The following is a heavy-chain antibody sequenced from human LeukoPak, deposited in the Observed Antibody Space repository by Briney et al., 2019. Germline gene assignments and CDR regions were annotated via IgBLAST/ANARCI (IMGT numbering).Heavy chain of an antibody. Sequence: GGSLRLSCAASGFTFDDYAMHWVRQAPGKGLEWVAVISYDGSNKYYADSVKGRFTISRDNSKNTLYLQMNSLRAEDTAVYYCARAHAYYYDSSGYYPPGAFDIWGQGTMVTVSS. D-gene: IGHD3-22*01. CDR1: GFTFDDYA. CDR3: ARAHAYYYDSSGYYPPGAFDI. CDR2: ISYDGSNK. J-gene: IGHJ3*02. V-gene: IGHV3-30-3*01.